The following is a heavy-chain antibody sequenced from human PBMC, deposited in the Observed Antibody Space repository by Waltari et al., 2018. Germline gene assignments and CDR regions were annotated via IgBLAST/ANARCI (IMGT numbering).Heavy chain of an antibody. Sequence: QVQLQESGPGLVKPSQTLSLTCTVSGGSISRGGYYWSWIRQHPGKGLEWIGYIYYSGSTYYNPSLKSRVTISVDTSKNQFSLKLSSVTAADTAVYYCARHSSSWYWFDPWGQGTLVTVSS. CDR3: ARHSSSWYWFDP. CDR1: GGSISRGGYY. CDR2: IYYSGST. V-gene: IGHV4-31*03. D-gene: IGHD6-13*01. J-gene: IGHJ5*02.